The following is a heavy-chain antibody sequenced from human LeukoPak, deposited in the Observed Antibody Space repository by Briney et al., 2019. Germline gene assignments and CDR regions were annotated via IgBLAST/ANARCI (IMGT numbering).Heavy chain of an antibody. D-gene: IGHD4-17*01. V-gene: IGHV4-34*01. CDR2: ITHNGRI. CDR1: GASFSGSY. CDR3: ATIYGDYSDFDS. Sequence: PSETLSLTCAVYGASFSGSYWSWIRQPPGKGLEWIGEITHNGRINHNPSLRSRVSISVDRSMNQFSLQMTSMTAADTAVYYCATIYGDYSDFDSWGQGTLVTVSS. J-gene: IGHJ4*02.